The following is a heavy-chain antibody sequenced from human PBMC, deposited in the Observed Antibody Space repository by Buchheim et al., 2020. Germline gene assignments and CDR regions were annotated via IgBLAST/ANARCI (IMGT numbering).Heavy chain of an antibody. CDR1: GGSINNGDYY. V-gene: IGHV4-30-4*01. Sequence: QVQLQESGPGLVTPSQTLSLTCTVSGGSINNGDYYWSWIRQSPVKGLEWIGYIYYSGTTYYNPSLKSRVTLSVDASKNKFSLMVNSVTAADTAIYYCARKYCSGGSCYGIGDDWGQGTL. CDR2: IYYSGTT. D-gene: IGHD2-15*01. CDR3: ARKYCSGGSCYGIGDD. J-gene: IGHJ4*02.